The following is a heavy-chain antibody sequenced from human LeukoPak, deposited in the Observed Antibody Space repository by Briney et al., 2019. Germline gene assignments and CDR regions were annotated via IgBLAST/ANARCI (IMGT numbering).Heavy chain of an antibody. CDR2: IRYDGSNK. V-gene: IGHV3-30*02. CDR3: AKDQYTWNSSGFDY. J-gene: IGHJ4*02. Sequence: GGSLRLSCAASGFTFSSYGMHWVRQAPGKGLEWVAFIRYDGSNKYYADSVKGRFTISRDNSKNTLYLQMNSLRAEDTAVYYCAKDQYTWNSSGFDYWGQGTLVTVSS. CDR1: GFTFSSYG. D-gene: IGHD3-22*01.